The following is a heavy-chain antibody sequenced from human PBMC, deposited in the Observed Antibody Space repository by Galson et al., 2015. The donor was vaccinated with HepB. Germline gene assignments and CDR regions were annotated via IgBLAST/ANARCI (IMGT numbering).Heavy chain of an antibody. CDR3: ARLKRIAVAQSYGMDV. V-gene: IGHV4-59*08. D-gene: IGHD6-19*01. J-gene: IGHJ6*02. CDR2: IYYSGST. CDR1: GGSISSYY. Sequence: SETLSLTCTVSGGSISSYYWSWIRQPPGKGLEWIGYIYYSGSTNYNPSLKSRVTISVDTSKNQFSLKLSSVTAADTAVYYCARLKRIAVAQSYGMDVWGQGTTVTVSS.